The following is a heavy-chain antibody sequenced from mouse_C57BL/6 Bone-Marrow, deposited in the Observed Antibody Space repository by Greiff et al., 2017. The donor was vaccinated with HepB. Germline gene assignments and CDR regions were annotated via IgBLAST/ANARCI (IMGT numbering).Heavy chain of an antibody. Sequence: EVQLVESGGGLVKPGGSLKLSCAASGFTFSSYAMSWVRQTPEKRLEWVATISDGGSYTYYPDNVKGRFTISRDNAKNNLYLQMSHLKSEDTAMYYCARPTGRTWFAYWGQGTLVTVSA. CDR2: ISDGGSYT. CDR3: ARPTGRTWFAY. J-gene: IGHJ3*01. V-gene: IGHV5-4*01. CDR1: GFTFSSYA. D-gene: IGHD4-1*02.